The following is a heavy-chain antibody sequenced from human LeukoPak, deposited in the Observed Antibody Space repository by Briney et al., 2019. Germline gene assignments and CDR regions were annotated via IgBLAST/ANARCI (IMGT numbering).Heavy chain of an antibody. CDR2: IRYDGNNK. CDR3: AKERTRVTGGRT. CDR1: GFTFSSYG. J-gene: IGHJ5*02. Sequence: PGGSLRLSCAASGFTFSSYGIHWVRQAPGKGLEWVTFIRYDGNNKYYADSVKGRFTISRDNSKNTVYLQMNSLRAEDTAVYYCAKERTRVTGGRTWGQGTLVTVSS. V-gene: IGHV3-30*02. D-gene: IGHD2-21*02.